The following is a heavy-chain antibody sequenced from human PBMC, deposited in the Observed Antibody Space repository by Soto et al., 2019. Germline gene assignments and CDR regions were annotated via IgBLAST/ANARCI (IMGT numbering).Heavy chain of an antibody. Sequence: AGSLRLSFAASGYIWSSYDMSWVRQAPGRGLEWVSTILVDGRTFYVDSVKGRFTISRDNAKNSLYLQMNSLRAEDTAVYYCAGVGTLYGMDVWGQGTTVTVSS. V-gene: IGHV3-23*01. CDR2: ILVDGRT. CDR1: GYIWSSYD. D-gene: IGHD3-10*01. J-gene: IGHJ6*02. CDR3: AGVGTLYGMDV.